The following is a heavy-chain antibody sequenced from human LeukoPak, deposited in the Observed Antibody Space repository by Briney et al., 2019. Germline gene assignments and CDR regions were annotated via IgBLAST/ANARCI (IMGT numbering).Heavy chain of an antibody. CDR2: IYYSGST. Sequence: KTSETLSLTCTVSGGSISSGSYYWSWIRQPAGKGLEWIGYIYYSGSTNYNPSLKSRVTISVDTSKNQFSLKLSSVTAADTAVYYCARGDKYYYDSSGYYYASNWFDPWGQGTLVTVSS. CDR3: ARGDKYYYDSSGYYYASNWFDP. V-gene: IGHV4-61*10. J-gene: IGHJ5*02. CDR1: GGSISSGSYY. D-gene: IGHD3-22*01.